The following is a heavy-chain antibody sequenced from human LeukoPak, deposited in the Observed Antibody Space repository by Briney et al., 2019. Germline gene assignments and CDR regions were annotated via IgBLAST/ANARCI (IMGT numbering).Heavy chain of an antibody. CDR2: INPNSGGT. V-gene: IGHV1-2*02. J-gene: IGHJ4*02. D-gene: IGHD3-22*01. CDR3: ARDLGLDYYDSSAPPFDY. Sequence: ASVKVSCKASGYTFTGYYMHWVRQAPGQGLEWMGWINPNSGGTNYAQKFQGRVTMTRDTSISTAYMELSRLRSDDTAAYYCARDLGLDYYDSSAPPFDYWGQGTLVTVSS. CDR1: GYTFTGYY.